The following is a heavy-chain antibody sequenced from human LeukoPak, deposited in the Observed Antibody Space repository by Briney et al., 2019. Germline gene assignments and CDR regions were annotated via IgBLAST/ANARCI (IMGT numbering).Heavy chain of an antibody. D-gene: IGHD6-19*01. J-gene: IGHJ4*02. Sequence: ASVKVSCKASGYTFTRYYMHWVRQAPGQGLEWMGLINPSGGSTNYAHKFQGRVTMTRDMSTSTVYMELSSLRSEDTAVYYCARGGEQSVYWGQGTLVTVSS. CDR2: INPSGGST. CDR1: GYTFTRYY. CDR3: ARGGEQSVY. V-gene: IGHV1-46*01.